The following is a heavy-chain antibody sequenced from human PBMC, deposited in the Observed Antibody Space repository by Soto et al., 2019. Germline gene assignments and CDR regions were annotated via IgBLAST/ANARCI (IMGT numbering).Heavy chain of an antibody. D-gene: IGHD2-21*02. Sequence: QVQLVESGGGVVQPGRSLRLSCAASGFTFSTYAMHWVRQAPGKGLEWVALISYDGSNTYYADSVKGRLTISRDNSKSTLYHQMNSLRAEDTAVYYCAKELAYCGGDCSPTDYYYYYGMDVWGQGTTVTVSS. V-gene: IGHV3-30*18. CDR3: AKELAYCGGDCSPTDYYYYYGMDV. CDR2: ISYDGSNT. CDR1: GFTFSTYA. J-gene: IGHJ6*02.